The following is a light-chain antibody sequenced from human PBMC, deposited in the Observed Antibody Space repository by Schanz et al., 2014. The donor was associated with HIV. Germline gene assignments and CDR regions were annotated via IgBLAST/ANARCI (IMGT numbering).Light chain of an antibody. CDR3: QQYGSSPGT. CDR1: QSVSSN. V-gene: IGKV3-20*01. Sequence: EIVMTQSPATLSVSPGERATLSCRASQSVSSNLAWYQQRPGQAPRLLIYDASRRAAGIPARFSGSGSGTDFTLTISRLEPEDFAVYYCQQYGSSPGTFGQGTKVEI. CDR2: DAS. J-gene: IGKJ1*01.